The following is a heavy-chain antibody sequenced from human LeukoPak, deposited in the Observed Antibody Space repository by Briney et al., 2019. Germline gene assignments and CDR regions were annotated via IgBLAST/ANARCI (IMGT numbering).Heavy chain of an antibody. Sequence: SETLSLTCSVSGGSISTYYWSWIRQPPGKGLEWIGYIYYTGSTSYNPSLKSRVTILLDTSKNQFSLKLTSVTAADTAVYYCARPGVGSGRYGAFDIWGQGTMVTVSS. CDR2: IYYTGST. V-gene: IGHV4-59*08. CDR3: ARPGVGSGRYGAFDI. CDR1: GGSISTYY. J-gene: IGHJ3*02. D-gene: IGHD5-18*01.